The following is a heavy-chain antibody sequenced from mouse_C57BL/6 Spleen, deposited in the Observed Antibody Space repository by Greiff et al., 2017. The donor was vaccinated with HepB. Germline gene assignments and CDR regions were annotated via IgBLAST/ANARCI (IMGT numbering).Heavy chain of an antibody. D-gene: IGHD1-1*01. CDR2: ISSGSSTI. Sequence: EVQVVESGGGLVKPGGSLKLSCAASGFTFSDYGMHWVRQAPEKGLEWVAYISSGSSTIYYADTVKGRFTISRDNAKNTLFLQMTSLRSEDTAMYYCARRTVVGGYAMDYWGQGTSVTVSS. CDR1: GFTFSDYG. J-gene: IGHJ4*01. CDR3: ARRTVVGGYAMDY. V-gene: IGHV5-17*01.